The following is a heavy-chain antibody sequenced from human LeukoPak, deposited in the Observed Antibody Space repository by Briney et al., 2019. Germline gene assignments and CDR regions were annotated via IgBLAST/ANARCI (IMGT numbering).Heavy chain of an antibody. V-gene: IGHV3-7*01. J-gene: IGHJ4*02. D-gene: IGHD1-1*01. CDR3: ARDVYNMGDY. CDR1: GFTFSDYW. Sequence: GGSLRLSCAPSGFTFSDYWMSWVRQAPGKGLEWVANINKDGSEKFYVDSVKGRFTISRDNAKNSLYLQMNSLRAEDTAVYYCARDVYNMGDYWGQGTLVTVSS. CDR2: INKDGSEK.